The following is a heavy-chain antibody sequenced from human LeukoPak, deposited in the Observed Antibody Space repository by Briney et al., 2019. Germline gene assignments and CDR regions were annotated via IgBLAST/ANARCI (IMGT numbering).Heavy chain of an antibody. CDR1: SASDAISSYY. CDR2: VYYRGQT. V-gene: IGHV4-61*01. CDR3: ATFRRGSTCGSFDY. J-gene: IGHJ4*02. Sequence: SETLSLTCAVTSASDAISSYYWNWIRQTPGKGLEWLGHVYYRGQTHYNPSLKSRVTILMDTSQNQISLSLNSVTAADTAVYYCATFRRGSTCGSFDYWGQGILVTVSS. D-gene: IGHD5-18*01.